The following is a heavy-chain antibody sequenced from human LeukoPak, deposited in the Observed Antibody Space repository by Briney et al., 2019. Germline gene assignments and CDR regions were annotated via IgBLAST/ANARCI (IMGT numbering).Heavy chain of an antibody. Sequence: PSETLSLTCAVSGGSISSGGYSCSWIRQPPGKGLEWIGYIYHSGSTYYNPSLKSRVTISVDRSKNQFSLKLSSVTAADTAVYYCARASSWGYFDYWGQGTLFTVSS. CDR2: IYHSGST. D-gene: IGHD3-16*01. CDR1: GGSISSGGYS. J-gene: IGHJ4*02. CDR3: ARASSWGYFDY. V-gene: IGHV4-30-2*01.